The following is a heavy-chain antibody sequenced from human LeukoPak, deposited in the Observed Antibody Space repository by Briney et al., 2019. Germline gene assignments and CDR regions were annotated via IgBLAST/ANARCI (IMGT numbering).Heavy chain of an antibody. CDR3: ARGGLDTAMVFDY. J-gene: IGHJ4*02. CDR2: INWNGGST. V-gene: IGHV3-20*04. CDR1: GFTFDDYG. Sequence: GGSLRLSCAAPGFTFDDYGMSWVRHAPGKGLEWISGINWNGGSTGYADSVKGRFTISRDNAKRSLYLQMNSLRAENTAVYYCARGGLDTAMVFDYWGQGTLVTVYS. D-gene: IGHD5-18*01.